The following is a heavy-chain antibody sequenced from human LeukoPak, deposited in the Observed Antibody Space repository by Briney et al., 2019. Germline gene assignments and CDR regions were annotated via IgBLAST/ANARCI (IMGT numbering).Heavy chain of an antibody. J-gene: IGHJ4*02. CDR2: IYYSGST. CDR1: GGSISSSSYY. V-gene: IGHV4-39*01. D-gene: IGHD3-10*01. CDR3: ARQYYYGSGPY. Sequence: PSETLSLTCTVSGGSISSSSYYWGWIRQPPGKGLEWIGSIYYSGSTYYNPSLKSRVTICVDTSKNQFSLKLSSVTAADTAVYYCARQYYYGSGPYWGQGTLVTVSS.